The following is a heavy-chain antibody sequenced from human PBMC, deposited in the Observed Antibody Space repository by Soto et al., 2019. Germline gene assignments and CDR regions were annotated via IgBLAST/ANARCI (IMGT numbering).Heavy chain of an antibody. Sequence: QVQLQESGPGLVKPSQTLSLTCTVSGGSVSSGSYYWTWIRQPPGKGLECLGYIYASGSTYYKPSLKRRLTIPVGASAKQFSLRLSSVTAADTAVYYCTGDVAGLYYFDSWGQGTLVTVSS. CDR1: GGSVSSGSYY. D-gene: IGHD6-19*01. V-gene: IGHV4-31*03. J-gene: IGHJ4*02. CDR3: TGDVAGLYYFDS. CDR2: IYASGST.